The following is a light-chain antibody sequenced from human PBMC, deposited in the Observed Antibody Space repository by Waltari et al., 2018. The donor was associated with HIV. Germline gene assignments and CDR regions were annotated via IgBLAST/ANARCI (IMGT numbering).Light chain of an antibody. Sequence: QPVLTQPPSASASLGASVTLTCTLSSGYSNYKVDWYQQRPGKGPRFVMRVGTGGIVGSKGEDIPDRFAVLGSGLNRYLTIKNVQEEDESDYHCGADHGSGSNFVRVFGGGTKLTVL. J-gene: IGLJ3*02. CDR2: VGTGGIVG. CDR3: GADHGSGSNFVRV. V-gene: IGLV9-49*01. CDR1: SGYSNYK.